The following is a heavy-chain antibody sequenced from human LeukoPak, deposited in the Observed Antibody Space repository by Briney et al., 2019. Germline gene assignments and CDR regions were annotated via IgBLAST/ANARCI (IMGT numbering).Heavy chain of an antibody. Sequence: SGPTLVKPTQTLTLTCNLSGFSVSNSGVGVGWIRQPPGKALEWLALIYWDDEKRYSPPLKSRLTITKDTSKNQVVLTMTNMDPVDTGTYYCAHRPRGIGVAVVFDHWGQGTLVTVSS. J-gene: IGHJ4*02. V-gene: IGHV2-5*02. D-gene: IGHD6-19*01. CDR3: AHRPRGIGVAVVFDH. CDR1: GFSVSNSGVG. CDR2: IYWDDEK.